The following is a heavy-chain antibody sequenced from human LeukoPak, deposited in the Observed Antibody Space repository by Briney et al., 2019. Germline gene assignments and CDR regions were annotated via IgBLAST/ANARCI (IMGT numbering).Heavy chain of an antibody. Sequence: GGSLRLSCAASGFTFSSYGMHWVRQAPGKGLEWVAFIRYDGSNKYYADSVKGRFTISRDNSKNTLYLQMNSLRAEDTAVYYCANFQTVGVKPFEHWGQGTLVTVSS. D-gene: IGHD1-26*01. J-gene: IGHJ5*02. V-gene: IGHV3-30*02. CDR1: GFTFSSYG. CDR2: IRYDGSNK. CDR3: ANFQTVGVKPFEH.